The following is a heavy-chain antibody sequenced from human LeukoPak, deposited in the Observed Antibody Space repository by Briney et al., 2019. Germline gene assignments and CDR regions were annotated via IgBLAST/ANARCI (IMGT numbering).Heavy chain of an antibody. D-gene: IGHD1-26*01. CDR1: TYTFTRYG. V-gene: IGHV1-18*01. CDR3: ARDNSVGDTAWWFDP. CDR2: ISGYNGNT. J-gene: IGHJ5*02. Sequence: ASVKVSCKASTYTFTRYGISWVRQAPGQGLEWMGWISGYNGNTNYAQKFLGRLSLTRDMSTSTDYMELSSLRSEDTAVYYCARDNSVGDTAWWFDPWGQGTLVTVSS.